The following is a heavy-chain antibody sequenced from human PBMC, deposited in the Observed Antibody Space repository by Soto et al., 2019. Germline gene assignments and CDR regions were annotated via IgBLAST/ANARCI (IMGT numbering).Heavy chain of an antibody. CDR3: AREGIAAAGDY. J-gene: IGHJ4*02. CDR1: GFTFTSYW. V-gene: IGHV3-7*01. Sequence: EVQLVESGGGLVQPGGSVRLSCAASGFTFTSYWMSWVRQAPGKGLEWVANIKQDGSEKNYVDSVKGRFTISRDNAKNSVYLQMNSLSSEDTAVYCCAREGIAAAGDYWGQGTLVTVSS. CDR2: IKQDGSEK. D-gene: IGHD6-13*01.